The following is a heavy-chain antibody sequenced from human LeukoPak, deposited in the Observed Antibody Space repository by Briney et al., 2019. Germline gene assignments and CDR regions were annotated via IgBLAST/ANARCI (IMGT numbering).Heavy chain of an antibody. CDR2: IYSGGST. Sequence: PGGSLRLSCAASGFTVSSNYMSWVRQAPGKGLEWVSVIYSGGSTYYADSVKGRFTISRDNSKNTLYLQMNSLRAEDTAAYYCARERSYYYDSSGYYSYFDYWGQGTLVTVSS. V-gene: IGHV3-66*01. CDR3: ARERSYYYDSSGYYSYFDY. D-gene: IGHD3-22*01. CDR1: GFTVSSNY. J-gene: IGHJ4*02.